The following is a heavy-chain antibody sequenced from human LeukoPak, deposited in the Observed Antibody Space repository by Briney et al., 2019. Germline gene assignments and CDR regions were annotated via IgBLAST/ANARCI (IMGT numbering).Heavy chain of an antibody. V-gene: IGHV4-34*01. CDR1: GGSFSGYY. J-gene: IGHJ4*02. CDR3: ARGRLRGYYGSGRPFDY. D-gene: IGHD3-10*01. Sequence: PSETLSLTCAVYGGSFSGYYWSWIRQPPGKGLEWIEEINHSGSTNYNPSLKSRVTISVDTSKNQFSLKLSSVTAADTAVYYCARGRLRGYYGSGRPFDYWGQGTLVTVSS. CDR2: INHSGST.